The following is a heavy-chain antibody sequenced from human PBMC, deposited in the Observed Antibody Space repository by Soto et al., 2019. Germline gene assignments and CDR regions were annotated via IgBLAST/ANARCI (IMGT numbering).Heavy chain of an antibody. CDR3: ASDSTLHYYWNYGLDV. Sequence: SVKVSCKASGFSFSTSGVHWVRQAREQRLEWIGWIVVGTGQTNYAQKFQERVTITTDMSTSTAYMELTSLRSENTAVYYCASDSTLHYYWNYGLDVWGPGTTVTVSS. CDR1: GFSFSTSG. J-gene: IGHJ6*02. CDR2: IVVGTGQT. V-gene: IGHV1-58*01. D-gene: IGHD1-20*01.